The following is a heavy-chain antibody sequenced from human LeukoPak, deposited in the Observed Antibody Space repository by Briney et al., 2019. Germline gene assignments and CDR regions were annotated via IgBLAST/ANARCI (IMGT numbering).Heavy chain of an antibody. J-gene: IGHJ5*02. CDR3: ARKLGYSICTSCPNWFDP. D-gene: IGHD2-2*01. V-gene: IGHV3-33*01. CDR1: GFTFSRYG. Sequence: GGSLRLSCAASGFTFSRYGMHWVRQAPGKGLEWVAVIWYDGSNKYYADSVKGRFTISRDNSKNTLYLQMNSLTAEDTAVYYCARKLGYSICTSCPNWFDPWGQGTLVTVSS. CDR2: IWYDGSNK.